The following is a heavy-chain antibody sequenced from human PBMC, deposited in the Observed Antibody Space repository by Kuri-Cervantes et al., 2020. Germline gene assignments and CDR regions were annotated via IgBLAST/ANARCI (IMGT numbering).Heavy chain of an antibody. Sequence: SETLSLTCAVSGYSISSGYYWGWIRQPPGKGLEWIGSIYHSGSAYYNPSLKSRVTISVDTSKNQFSLKLSSVTAADTAVYYCARRHYYDSSGYYYYFDYWGQGTLVTVSS. CDR3: ARRHYYDSSGYYYYFDY. CDR1: GYSISSGYY. D-gene: IGHD3-22*01. CDR2: IYHSGSA. V-gene: IGHV4-38-2*01. J-gene: IGHJ4*02.